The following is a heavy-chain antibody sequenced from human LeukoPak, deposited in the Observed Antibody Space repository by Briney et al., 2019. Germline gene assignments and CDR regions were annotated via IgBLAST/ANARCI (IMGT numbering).Heavy chain of an antibody. CDR1: GYTFTGYY. J-gene: IGHJ4*02. Sequence: ASVKVSCKASGYTFTGYYMHWVRQAPGQGLEWMGWINPNSGGTNYAQKFQGRVTMTRDTSISTAYMELSRLRSDDTAVYYCARTITMIVVASFDYSGQGTLVTVSS. V-gene: IGHV1-2*02. CDR2: INPNSGGT. D-gene: IGHD3-22*01. CDR3: ARTITMIVVASFDY.